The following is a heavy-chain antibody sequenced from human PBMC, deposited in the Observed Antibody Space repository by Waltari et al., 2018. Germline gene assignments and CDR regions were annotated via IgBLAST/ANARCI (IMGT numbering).Heavy chain of an antibody. V-gene: IGHV4-30-2*01. Sequence: QLQLQESGSGLVQPSQTLSLTCAVPGGSIRSGAYSWTWIRQPPGKGLEWIGYIYHSGSTYYNPSLKSRVTISVDRSKNQFSLKLSSVTAADTAVYYCASGYGLDAFDIWGQGTMVTVSS. J-gene: IGHJ3*02. CDR3: ASGYGLDAFDI. CDR1: GGSIRSGAYS. CDR2: IYHSGST. D-gene: IGHD5-18*01.